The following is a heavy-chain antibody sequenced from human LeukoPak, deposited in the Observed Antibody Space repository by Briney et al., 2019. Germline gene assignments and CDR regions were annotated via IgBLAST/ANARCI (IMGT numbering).Heavy chain of an antibody. Sequence: GASVKVSCKASGYTFTSYAMHWVRQAPGQRLEWMGWIDAGNGNTKYSQKFQGRVTITRDTSASTAYMELSSLRSEDTAVYYCARDRVWPDYFDYWGQGTLVTVSS. CDR2: IDAGNGNT. V-gene: IGHV1-3*01. CDR1: GYTFTSYA. CDR3: ARDRVWPDYFDY. D-gene: IGHD6-13*01. J-gene: IGHJ4*02.